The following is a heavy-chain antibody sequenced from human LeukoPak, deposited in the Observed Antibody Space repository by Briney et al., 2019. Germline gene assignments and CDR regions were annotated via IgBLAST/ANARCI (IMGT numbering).Heavy chain of an antibody. CDR3: ARHLDIAASGTFDY. CDR2: IYYSGST. J-gene: IGHJ4*02. Sequence: SETLSLTCAVYGGSISSHHWSWIRQPPGKGLEWIGYIYYSGSTNYKPSLKSRVTISVDTSKNQFSLKLTSVTAADTAVYYCARHLDIAASGTFDYWGQGTLVTVSS. V-gene: IGHV4-59*08. CDR1: GGSISSHH. D-gene: IGHD6-13*01.